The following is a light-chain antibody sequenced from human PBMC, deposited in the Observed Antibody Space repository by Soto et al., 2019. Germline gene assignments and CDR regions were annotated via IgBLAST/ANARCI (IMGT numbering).Light chain of an antibody. CDR3: AAWDDSLNGVV. J-gene: IGLJ2*01. V-gene: IGLV1-44*01. CDR1: SSNIGSHT. CDR2: SNT. Sequence: QTVVTQPPSASGTPGQTIAISCSGGSSNIGSHTMNWYQQLPGTAPRLLIYSNTQRPSGVPDHFSGSKSGTSASLAISGLQSEYEGDYYCAAWDDSLNGVVFGGGTKVTVL.